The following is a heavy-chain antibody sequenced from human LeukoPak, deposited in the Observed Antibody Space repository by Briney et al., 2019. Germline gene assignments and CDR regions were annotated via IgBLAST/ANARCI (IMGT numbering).Heavy chain of an antibody. CDR3: AGRMVLSRGCTNWCDP. Sequence: GGSLRLSCAASGFDLTTYAMTWVRQAPAKGLEWVSSIRIGGGGTYYADSVKGRFTISRDNSENTLHLQMNNLRVEDTARYFCAGRMVLSRGCTNWCDPWGQGTLVTVSP. V-gene: IGHV3-23*01. CDR2: IRIGGGGT. D-gene: IGHD2/OR15-2a*01. J-gene: IGHJ5*02. CDR1: GFDLTTYA.